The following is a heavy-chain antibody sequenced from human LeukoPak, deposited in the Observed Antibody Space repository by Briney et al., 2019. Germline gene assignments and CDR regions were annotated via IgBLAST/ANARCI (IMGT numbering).Heavy chain of an antibody. D-gene: IGHD2-2*01. CDR2: IIPIFGIA. CDR3: ARDWGIVVVPAAIQGGIRNWFDP. Sequence: SVKVSCKASGGTFSSYAISWVRQAPGQGLEWMGRIIPIFGIANYAQKFQGRVTITADKSTSTAYMELSSLRSEDTAVYYCARDWGIVVVPAAIQGGIRNWFDPWGQGALVTVSS. V-gene: IGHV1-69*04. CDR1: GGTFSSYA. J-gene: IGHJ5*02.